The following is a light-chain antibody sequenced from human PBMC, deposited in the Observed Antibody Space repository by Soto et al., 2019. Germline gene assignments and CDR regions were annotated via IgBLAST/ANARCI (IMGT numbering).Light chain of an antibody. V-gene: IGKV3-11*01. CDR3: QHRRVWPPMYT. Sequence: EIVLTQSPATLSLSPGERVTLSCRASQSVSSYLAWYQQKPGQAPRLLIYGVSNRATGIPARFRGNGSRTDFTLTISSLAPEDFAVYYCQHRRVWPPMYTFGQGTKLE. J-gene: IGKJ2*01. CDR2: GVS. CDR1: QSVSSY.